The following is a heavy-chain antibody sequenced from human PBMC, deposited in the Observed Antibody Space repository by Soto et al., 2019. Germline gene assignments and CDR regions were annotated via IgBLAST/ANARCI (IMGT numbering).Heavy chain of an antibody. CDR1: GLTFSSYA. Sequence: GRSLTLSXAASGLTFSSYALSRARQPPAKGLESVSAISGSGVSTYYADSVKAPFAISRHSSKNPLYLQPNGLRTQDTAVYYSAKDAFDWGCFFDYWGQGPLVTVS. J-gene: IGHJ4*02. D-gene: IGHD3-9*01. V-gene: IGHV3-23*01. CDR3: AKDAFDWGCFFDY. CDR2: ISGSGVST.